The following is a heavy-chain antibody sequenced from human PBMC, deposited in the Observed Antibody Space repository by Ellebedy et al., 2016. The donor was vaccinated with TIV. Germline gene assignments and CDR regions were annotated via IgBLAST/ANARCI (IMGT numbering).Heavy chain of an antibody. Sequence: SETLSLXXAVYGGSFSGYYWSWIRQPPGKGLEWIGEINHSGSTNYNPSLKSRVTISVDRSKNQFSLKLSSVTAADTAVYYCARGAAYYDILTGYYGDNWFDPWGQGTLVTVSS. CDR1: GGSFSGYY. D-gene: IGHD3-9*01. V-gene: IGHV4-34*01. CDR2: INHSGST. J-gene: IGHJ5*02. CDR3: ARGAAYYDILTGYYGDNWFDP.